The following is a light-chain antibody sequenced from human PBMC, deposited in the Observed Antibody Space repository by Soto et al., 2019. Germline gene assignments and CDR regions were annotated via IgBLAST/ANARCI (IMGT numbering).Light chain of an antibody. CDR3: QQRSNWPIT. J-gene: IGKJ5*01. V-gene: IGKV3D-20*02. CDR1: QSVSRSY. Sequence: EIVLTQSPGTLSLSPGERATLSCSAIQSVSRSYLAWYQQKPGKAPRLXIYGASSRATGIPERSSGSGSGTDFTLTISRLEPEDFVVYYCQQRSNWPITFGQGTRLEIK. CDR2: GAS.